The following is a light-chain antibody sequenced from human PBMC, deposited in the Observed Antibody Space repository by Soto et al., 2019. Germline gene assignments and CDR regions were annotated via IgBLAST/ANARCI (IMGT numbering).Light chain of an antibody. V-gene: IGLV2-14*01. CDR2: EVS. Sequence: QSALTQPASVSGSPGQSITISCTGTSSDVCGYNYVSWYQQHPGKAPKLMIYEVSNRPSGVSNRFSGSKSGNTASLTISGLQAEDEADYFCNSYGSTSTRYVFGTGTKLTVL. CDR3: NSYGSTSTRYV. J-gene: IGLJ1*01. CDR1: SSDVCGYNY.